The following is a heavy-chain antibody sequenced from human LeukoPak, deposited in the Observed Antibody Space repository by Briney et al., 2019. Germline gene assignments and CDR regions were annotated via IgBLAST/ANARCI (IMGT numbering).Heavy chain of an antibody. CDR2: IKTKTDGGTA. CDR3: TRWAFGSGSYYRD. Sequence: GGSLRLSCAASAFIFSNAWMSWVRQAPGKGLEWVGRIKTKTDGGTADYAAPVKGRFTISRDDPKNTRHLQMNSLKTEDTAVYYCTRWAFGSGSYYRDWGQGTLVTVSS. D-gene: IGHD3-10*01. J-gene: IGHJ4*02. V-gene: IGHV3-15*01. CDR1: AFIFSNAW.